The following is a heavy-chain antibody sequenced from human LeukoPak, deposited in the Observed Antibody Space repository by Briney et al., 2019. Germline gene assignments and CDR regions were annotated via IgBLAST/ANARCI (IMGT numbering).Heavy chain of an antibody. CDR2: INGSGGNT. D-gene: IGHD6-13*01. J-gene: IGHJ4*02. Sequence: GGSLRLSCAASGFSLSSYAMSWVRQAPGKGLEWVSDINGSGGNTYYADSVKGRFTISRDNSKNTLYLQMNSLRAEDTAVYYCAKRGLAAALFRWGQGTLVTVSS. CDR3: AKRGLAAALFR. CDR1: GFSLSSYA. V-gene: IGHV3-23*01.